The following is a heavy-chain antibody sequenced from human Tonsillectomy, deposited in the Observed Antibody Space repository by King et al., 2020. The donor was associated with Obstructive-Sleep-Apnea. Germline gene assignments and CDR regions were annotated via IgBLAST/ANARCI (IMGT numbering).Heavy chain of an antibody. Sequence: VQLVQSGGVVVQPGGSLRLSCAASGFTFDDYAMHWVRQAPGKGLEWVSLISWDGYNTYYAYSVKGRFTISRDNSKNSLYLQMNSLRGEDTALYYCAKVDTAMVRSVFGMDVWGQGTTVTVSS. D-gene: IGHD5-18*01. CDR2: ISWDGYNT. J-gene: IGHJ6*02. CDR3: AKVDTAMVRSVFGMDV. V-gene: IGHV3-43D*03. CDR1: GFTFDDYA.